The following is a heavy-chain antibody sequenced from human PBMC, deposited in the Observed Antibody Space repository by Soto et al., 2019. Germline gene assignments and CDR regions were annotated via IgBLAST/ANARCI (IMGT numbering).Heavy chain of an antibody. D-gene: IGHD3-9*01. CDR1: GFTFSSYG. J-gene: IGHJ6*03. CDR3: ARDRATYYDILTGPKGWAYYYYMDV. V-gene: IGHV3-33*01. CDR2: IWYDGSNK. Sequence: GGSLRLSCAASGFTFSSYGMHWVRQAPGKGLEWVAVIWYDGSNKYYADSVKGRFTISRDNSKNTLYLQMNSLRAEDTAVYYCARDRATYYDILTGPKGWAYYYYMDVWGKGTTVTVSS.